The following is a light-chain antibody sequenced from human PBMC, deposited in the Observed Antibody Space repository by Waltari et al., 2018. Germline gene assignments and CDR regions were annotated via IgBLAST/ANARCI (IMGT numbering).Light chain of an antibody. V-gene: IGKV3-11*01. CDR2: DAS. CDR3: LQRSNWPIT. CDR1: QTINNY. J-gene: IGKJ5*01. Sequence: EIVLTQSPATLSLSPGERATLSCRASQTINNYLAWYQQTPGQAPMLLIDDASNRATGIPPRFSGSGSGTDFTLTISSLEPEDFAVYYCLQRSNWPITFGQGTRLEIK.